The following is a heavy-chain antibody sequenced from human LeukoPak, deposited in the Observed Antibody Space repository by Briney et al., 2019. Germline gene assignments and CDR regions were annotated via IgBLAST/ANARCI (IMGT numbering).Heavy chain of an antibody. CDR3: ARVAPSTIFGVGNAFDI. J-gene: IGHJ3*02. V-gene: IGHV3-21*01. Sequence: GGSLRLSCAASGFTLSNYDMNWVRQAPGKGLEWVSSISTSSRYIYYKDSVRGRFTISRDDAKNSLYLEMNSLRAEDTAVYYCARVAPSTIFGVGNAFDIWGQGTMVTVSS. CDR1: GFTLSNYD. CDR2: ISTSSRYI. D-gene: IGHD3-3*01.